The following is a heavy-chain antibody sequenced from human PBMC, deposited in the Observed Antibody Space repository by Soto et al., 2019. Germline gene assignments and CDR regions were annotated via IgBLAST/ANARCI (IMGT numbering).Heavy chain of an antibody. J-gene: IGHJ5*02. CDR2: IYYSGST. V-gene: IGHV4-31*03. CDR1: GGSISSGGYY. D-gene: IGHD3-10*01. Sequence: QVQLQESGPGLVKPSQTLSLTCTVSGGSISSGGYYWSWIRQHPGKGLEWIGYIYYSGSTYYNPSLKSRVTISVDTSKNQFSLKLSSVTAADTAVYYCARDAEYGLGSYGWFDPWGQGTLVTVSS. CDR3: ARDAEYGLGSYGWFDP.